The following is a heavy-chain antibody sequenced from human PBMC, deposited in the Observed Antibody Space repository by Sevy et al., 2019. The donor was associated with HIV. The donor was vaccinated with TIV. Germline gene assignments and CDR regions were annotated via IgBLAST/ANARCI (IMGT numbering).Heavy chain of an antibody. Sequence: GGSLRLSCAASGFTFSSYWMSWVRQAPGKGLEWVANIKQDGSEKYYVDSVKGRFTISRDNAKNSLYLQMNSLRAEETAVYYCARVGTRPKIYYFDYWGQGTLVTVSS. CDR2: IKQDGSEK. CDR3: ARVGTRPKIYYFDY. J-gene: IGHJ4*02. CDR1: GFTFSSYW. V-gene: IGHV3-7*01. D-gene: IGHD1-26*01.